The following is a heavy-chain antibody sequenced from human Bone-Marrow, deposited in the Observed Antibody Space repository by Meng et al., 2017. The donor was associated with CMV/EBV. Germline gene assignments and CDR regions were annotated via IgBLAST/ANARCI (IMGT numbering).Heavy chain of an antibody. J-gene: IGHJ4*02. CDR3: AKDAWGLDYFDY. V-gene: IGHV3-53*05. Sequence: GESLKISCAASGFTVSSNYMSWVRQAPGKGLEWVSVIYSGGSTYYADSVKGRFTISRDNSKNTLYLQMNSLRAEDTAVYYCAKDAWGLDYFDYWGQGTRVTVYS. D-gene: IGHD1-26*01. CDR2: IYSGGST. CDR1: GFTVSSNY.